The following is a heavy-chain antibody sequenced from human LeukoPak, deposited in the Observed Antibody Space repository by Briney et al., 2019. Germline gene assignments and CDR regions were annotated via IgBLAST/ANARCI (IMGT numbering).Heavy chain of an antibody. CDR2: FSGGGGST. V-gene: IGHV3-23*01. Sequence: GGSLRLSCAASGFTFSNYAMNWVRQAPGEGLEWVSAFSGGGGSTYYADSVKGRFTISRDNSKNTLYLQMNSLRVEDTAVYYCAKDVVVVPDASDYWGQGTLVTVSS. J-gene: IGHJ4*02. CDR1: GFTFSNYA. CDR3: AKDVVVVPDASDY. D-gene: IGHD2-2*01.